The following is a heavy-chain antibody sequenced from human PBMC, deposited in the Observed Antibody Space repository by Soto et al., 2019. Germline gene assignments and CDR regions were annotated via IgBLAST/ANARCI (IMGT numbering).Heavy chain of an antibody. Sequence: EVQLVESGGGLVQPGGSLRLSCAASGFTFSSYEMNWVRQAPGKGLEWVSYISSSGSTIYYADSVKGRFTISRDNAKNSLYLQMNSLRAEDTAVYYCASEAIRGVIWYWGQGTLVTVSS. J-gene: IGHJ4*02. CDR2: ISSSGSTI. D-gene: IGHD3-10*01. CDR3: ASEAIRGVIWY. V-gene: IGHV3-48*03. CDR1: GFTFSSYE.